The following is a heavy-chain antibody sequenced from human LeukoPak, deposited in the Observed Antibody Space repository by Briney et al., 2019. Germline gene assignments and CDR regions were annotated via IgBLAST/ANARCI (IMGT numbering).Heavy chain of an antibody. CDR3: AREAGIVVVPAAIDQGWFDP. J-gene: IGHJ5*02. CDR2: IYYSGST. Sequence: SETLSLTCTVSGGSISSYYWGWIRQPPGKGLEWIGSIYYSGSTYYNPSLKSRVTISVDTSKNQFSLKLSSVTAADTAVYYCAREAGIVVVPAAIDQGWFDPWGQGTLVTVSS. V-gene: IGHV4-39*01. CDR1: GGSISSYY. D-gene: IGHD2-2*02.